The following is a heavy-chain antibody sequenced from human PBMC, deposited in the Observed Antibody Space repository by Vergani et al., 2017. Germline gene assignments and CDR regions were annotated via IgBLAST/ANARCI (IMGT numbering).Heavy chain of an antibody. J-gene: IGHJ6*02. CDR1: GYTFTSYG. CDR2: ISAYNGNT. D-gene: IGHD6-13*01. V-gene: IGHV1-18*01. CDR3: ARLYSSSWYNYYGMDV. Sequence: QVQLVQSGAEVKKPGASVKVSCKASGYTFTSYGISWVRQAPGQGLEWMGWISAYNGNTNYAQKLQGRVTMTTDTSTSTASMELRSLRSDDTDVYSCARLYSSSWYNYYGMDVWGQGTTVTVSS.